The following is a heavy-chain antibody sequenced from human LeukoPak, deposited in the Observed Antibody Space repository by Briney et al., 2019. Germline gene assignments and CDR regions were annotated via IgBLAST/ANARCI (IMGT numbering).Heavy chain of an antibody. CDR3: ARGAVGPSAPYYFDY. CDR1: GYTFTSYG. CDR2: ISAYNGNT. D-gene: IGHD1-26*01. Sequence: ASVKVSCKASGYTFTSYGISWVRQAPGQGLEWMGWISAYNGNTNYAQKLQGRVTMTTDTSTSTAYMELRSLRSDDTAVYYCARGAVGPSAPYYFDYWGQGTLVTVSS. J-gene: IGHJ4*02. V-gene: IGHV1-18*01.